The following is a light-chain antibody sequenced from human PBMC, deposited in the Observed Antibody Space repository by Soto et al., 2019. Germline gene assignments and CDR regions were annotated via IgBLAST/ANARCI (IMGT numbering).Light chain of an antibody. CDR3: SSYSTNSPVL. V-gene: IGLV2-14*03. Sequence: QSVLTQPASVSGSPGQSITISCTGTSSDVGGYNYVSWYQHHPGKAPKLIINDVSNRPSGVSNRFSASKSDNTASLTISGLQAEDEADYYCSSYSTNSPVLLGGGTKVTVL. CDR2: DVS. J-gene: IGLJ2*01. CDR1: SSDVGGYNY.